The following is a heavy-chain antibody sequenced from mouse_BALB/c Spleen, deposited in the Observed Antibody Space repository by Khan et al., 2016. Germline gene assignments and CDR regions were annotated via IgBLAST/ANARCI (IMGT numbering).Heavy chain of an antibody. V-gene: IGHV1S34*01. CDR3: ARPHFGFDEGYYFDY. Sequence: LVKTGAAVKISCKASGYSFMGYYMHWVRQSHGKSLEWIGYISCYNGATSYNQKFKGKATFTVETSSSTAYMQFNSLPSEDSAGYYCARPHFGFDEGYYFDYWGQGTTVTVSS. CDR2: ISCYNGAT. CDR1: GYSFMGYY. J-gene: IGHJ2*01. D-gene: IGHD2-2*01.